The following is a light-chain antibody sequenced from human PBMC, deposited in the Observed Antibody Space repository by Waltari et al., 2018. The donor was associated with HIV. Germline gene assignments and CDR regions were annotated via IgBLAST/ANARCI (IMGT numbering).Light chain of an antibody. Sequence: QSALTQEASVSGTVGQKVTLSCTGNSNNIGNYAVGWYQPISHGAPNTVVFGNSLPSGIPDRFSGSKSGTIASLTISGLQAEDEAGYYCSTWGFSLNSVVFGGGTKLTV. J-gene: IGLJ2*01. CDR2: GNS. V-gene: IGLV1-44*01. CDR3: STWGFSLNSVV. CDR1: SNNIGNYA.